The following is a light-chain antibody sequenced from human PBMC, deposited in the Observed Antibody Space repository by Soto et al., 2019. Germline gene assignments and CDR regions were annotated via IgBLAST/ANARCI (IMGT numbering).Light chain of an antibody. Sequence: QSALTQPASVSGSPGQSITISCTGTSSDVGGYNSVSWYQQHPDKAPKLMIYEVSNRPSGVSNRFSGSKSGNTASLTISGLQAEDEADYYCSSYTSNILFGTGTKLTVL. V-gene: IGLV2-14*01. CDR2: EVS. CDR3: SSYTSNIL. CDR1: SSDVGGYNS. J-gene: IGLJ1*01.